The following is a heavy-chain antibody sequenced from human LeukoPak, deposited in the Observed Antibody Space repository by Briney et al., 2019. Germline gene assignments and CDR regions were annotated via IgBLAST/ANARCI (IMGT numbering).Heavy chain of an antibody. J-gene: IGHJ6*03. D-gene: IGHD6-19*01. V-gene: IGHV4-30-4*07. CDR1: DDAISSGGYS. CDR3: ARDKRVAVAGTYIYYYYMDV. Sequence: SETLSLTCTVSDDAISSGGYSWSWIRQPPGKGLEWIGYIYDSGSTYYNPSLKSRVTMSVDTSKNQFSLKLSSVTAADTAVYYCARDKRVAVAGTYIYYYYMDVWGNGTTVTISS. CDR2: IYDSGST.